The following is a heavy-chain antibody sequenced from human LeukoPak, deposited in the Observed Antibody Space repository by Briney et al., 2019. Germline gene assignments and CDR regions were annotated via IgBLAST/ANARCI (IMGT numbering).Heavy chain of an antibody. Sequence: ASVKVSCKASGYTFTTFGLSWVRQAPGQGLEWMGWISTYNGNTNYAHKVQGRVTMTTDTSTSTAYMELRSLRSDDTAVYYCARVRFRLLGVSAAISGGDFWGQGTLVTVSS. V-gene: IGHV1-18*01. CDR3: ARVRFRLLGVSAAISGGDF. CDR2: ISTYNGNT. D-gene: IGHD2-2*02. CDR1: GYTFTTFG. J-gene: IGHJ4*02.